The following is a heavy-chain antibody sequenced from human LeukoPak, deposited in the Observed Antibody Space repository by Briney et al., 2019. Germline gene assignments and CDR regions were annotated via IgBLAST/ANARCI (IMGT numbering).Heavy chain of an antibody. D-gene: IGHD3-22*01. CDR2: INPSGGST. V-gene: IGHV1-46*01. J-gene: IGHJ4*02. Sequence: GASVKVSCKASGYTFTTYYMYWVRQAPGQGLEWMGIINPSGGSTSYAQKFQGRVTMTRDTSTSTVYMELSSLRSEDTAVYYCARGTVIPGIVVVETDTSSLFDYWGQGTLVTVSS. CDR3: ARGTVIPGIVVVETDTSSLFDY. CDR1: GYTFTTYY.